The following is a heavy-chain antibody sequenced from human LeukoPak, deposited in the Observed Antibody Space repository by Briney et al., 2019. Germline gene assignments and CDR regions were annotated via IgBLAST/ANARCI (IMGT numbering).Heavy chain of an antibody. J-gene: IGHJ6*03. D-gene: IGHD3-10*01. V-gene: IGHV3-53*01. CDR1: GFTVSSNY. CDR3: ARVLSGRGSLYDYYYYYMDV. Sequence: GGSLRLSCAASGFTVSSNYMSWVRQAPGKGLEWVSVTYSGGRTYYADSVKGRFTISRDISKNTLYLQMNSLRAEDTAVYYCARVLSGRGSLYDYYYYYMDVWGKGTTVTISS. CDR2: TYSGGRT.